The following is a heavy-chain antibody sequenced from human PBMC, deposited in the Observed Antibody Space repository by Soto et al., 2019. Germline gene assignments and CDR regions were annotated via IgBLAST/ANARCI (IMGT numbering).Heavy chain of an antibody. J-gene: IGHJ4*02. Sequence: QLQLQESGPGLVKPSETLSLTCTVSGGSIRSSNYYWAWVRQPPGKGLEWIANIYYSGDTYFHPSLRNRLTVSVDTSKNQFSLKLSSLIAADTAMYYCASLQVPGNFDYWGQGTLVTVSS. D-gene: IGHD6-13*01. CDR2: IYYSGDT. V-gene: IGHV4-39*01. CDR3: ASLQVPGNFDY. CDR1: GGSIRSSNYY.